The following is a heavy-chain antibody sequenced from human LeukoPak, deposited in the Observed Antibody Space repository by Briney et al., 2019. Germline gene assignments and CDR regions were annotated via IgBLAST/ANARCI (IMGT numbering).Heavy chain of an antibody. CDR3: ARVGSGSYHYAAFDY. Sequence: ASVKVSCKASGYTFTGYYMHWVRQAPGQGLEWMGWINPNSGGTNYAQKFQGRVTMTRNTSISTAYMELSSLRSEDTAIYYCARVGSGSYHYAAFDYWGQGTLVTVSS. D-gene: IGHD3-10*01. V-gene: IGHV1-2*02. CDR2: INPNSGGT. J-gene: IGHJ4*02. CDR1: GYTFTGYY.